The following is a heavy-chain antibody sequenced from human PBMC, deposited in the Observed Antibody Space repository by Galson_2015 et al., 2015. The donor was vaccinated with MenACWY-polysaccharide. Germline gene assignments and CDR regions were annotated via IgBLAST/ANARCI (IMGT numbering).Heavy chain of an antibody. D-gene: IGHD1-26*01. Sequence: SLRLSCAVSGFTFSSYVTSWVRQAPGRGLEWVSSITDSGSSTYYVDSVKGRFTISRDNSKNTLLLQMNSLRADDTAVYYCAKGGREVDNWLDPWGQGALVTVSS. J-gene: IGHJ5*02. V-gene: IGHV3-23*01. CDR2: ITDSGSST. CDR3: AKGGREVDNWLDP. CDR1: GFTFSSYV.